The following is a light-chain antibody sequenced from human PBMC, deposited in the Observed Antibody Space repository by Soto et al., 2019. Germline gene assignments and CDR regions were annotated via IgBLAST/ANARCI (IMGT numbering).Light chain of an antibody. J-gene: IGLJ2*01. CDR3: HVWDSDSDHPV. V-gene: IGLV3-21*04. CDR2: YEI. Sequence: SYELTQPPSVSVAPGQTARITCGGNNIGSMSVHWYQQKPGQAPVLVIYYEIDRPSGIPERFSGSNSGNTATLTITRVDAGDEADYYCHVWDSDSDHPVYGGGTKVTVL. CDR1: NIGSMS.